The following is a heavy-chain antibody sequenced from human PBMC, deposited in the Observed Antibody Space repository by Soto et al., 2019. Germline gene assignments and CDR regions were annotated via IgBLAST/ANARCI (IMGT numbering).Heavy chain of an antibody. Sequence: SETLSLTCAVYGGSFSGYYWSWIRQPPGKGLEWIGEINHSGSTNYNPSLKSRVTISVDTSKNQFSLKLSSVTAADTAVYYCASPNYYGSGSYRKYYYGMDVWGQGTTVTVSS. V-gene: IGHV4-34*01. CDR3: ASPNYYGSGSYRKYYYGMDV. D-gene: IGHD3-10*01. J-gene: IGHJ6*02. CDR1: GGSFSGYY. CDR2: INHSGST.